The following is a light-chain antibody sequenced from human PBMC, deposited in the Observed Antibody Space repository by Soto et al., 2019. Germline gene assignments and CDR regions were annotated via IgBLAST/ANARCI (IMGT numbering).Light chain of an antibody. CDR3: CSYAGTYSWV. V-gene: IGLV2-11*01. Sequence: QSALTQPRSVSGSPGQSVTISCTGTTSDVGGYNYVSWYQHHPGKAPKLIIYDVIERPSGVPDRFSGSKSGNTAFLTISGLQADDEGDYYCCSYAGTYSWVFGGGTKLTVL. CDR2: DVI. CDR1: TSDVGGYNY. J-gene: IGLJ3*02.